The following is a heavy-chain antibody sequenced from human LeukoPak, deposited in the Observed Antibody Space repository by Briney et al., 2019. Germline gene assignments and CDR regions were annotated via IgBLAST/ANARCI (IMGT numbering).Heavy chain of an antibody. CDR1: GFTFSSYS. D-gene: IGHD1-26*01. CDR3: ARGPSGSYYFDY. V-gene: IGHV3-21*05. CDR2: ISSSSSSI. Sequence: PGGSLRLSCAASGFTFSSYSMNWVRQAPGEGLEWVSYISSSSSSIYYADSVKGRFTISRDNAKNSLYLQMNSLRAEATVVYYGARGPSGSYYFDYWGQGTLVTVSS. J-gene: IGHJ4*02.